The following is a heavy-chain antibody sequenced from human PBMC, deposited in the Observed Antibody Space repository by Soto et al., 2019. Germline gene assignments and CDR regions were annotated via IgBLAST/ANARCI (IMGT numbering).Heavy chain of an antibody. CDR1: GFTFSSYG. CDR3: AKDFEERVAVAGTPDY. D-gene: IGHD6-19*01. J-gene: IGHJ4*02. Sequence: QVQLVESGGGVVQPGRSLRLSCAASGFTFSSYGMHWVRQAPGKGLEWVAVISYDGSNKYYADSVKGRFTISRDNSKNXLYLQMNSLRAEDTAVYYCAKDFEERVAVAGTPDYWGQGTLVTVSS. V-gene: IGHV3-30*18. CDR2: ISYDGSNK.